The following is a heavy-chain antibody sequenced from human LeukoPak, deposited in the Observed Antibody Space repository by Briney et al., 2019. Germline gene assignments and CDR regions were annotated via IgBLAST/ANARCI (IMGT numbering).Heavy chain of an antibody. CDR1: GFTFSSYA. CDR3: ARDDGTQLGNYYYYYGMDV. V-gene: IGHV3-30-3*01. D-gene: IGHD6-13*01. Sequence: QPGRSLRLSCAASGFTFSSYAMHWVRQAPGKGLEWVAAISYDGSNKYYADSVKGRFTISRDNSKNTLYLQMNSLRAEDTAVYYCARDDGTQLGNYYYYYGMDVWGQGTTVTVSS. J-gene: IGHJ6*02. CDR2: ISYDGSNK.